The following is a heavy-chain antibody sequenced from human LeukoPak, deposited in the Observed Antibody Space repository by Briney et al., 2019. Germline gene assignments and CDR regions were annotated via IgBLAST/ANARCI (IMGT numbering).Heavy chain of an antibody. J-gene: IGHJ4*02. Sequence: RPGGSLRLSCAASGFTFDDYGLSWVRQAPGKGLEWVSGINWNGGSTGYADSVKGRFTISRDNSKNTLYLQMNSLRAEDTAVYYCAKGQRFYGEYYFDYWGQGTLVTVSS. V-gene: IGHV3-20*04. D-gene: IGHD4-17*01. CDR3: AKGQRFYGEYYFDY. CDR2: INWNGGST. CDR1: GFTFDDYG.